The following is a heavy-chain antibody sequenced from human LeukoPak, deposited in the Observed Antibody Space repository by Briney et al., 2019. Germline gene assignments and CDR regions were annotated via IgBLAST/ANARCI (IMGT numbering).Heavy chain of an antibody. J-gene: IGHJ5*02. CDR2: ISAYNGNT. CDR3: AREAYYYDSSGYYWGYNWFDP. D-gene: IGHD3-22*01. Sequence: ASVKVSCKASGYTFTSYGISWVRQAPGQGLEWMGWISAYNGNTNYAQKLQGRVTMTTDTSTSTAYMELRSLRSDDTAVYYCAREAYYYDSSGYYWGYNWFDPRGQGTLVTVSS. CDR1: GYTFTSYG. V-gene: IGHV1-18*01.